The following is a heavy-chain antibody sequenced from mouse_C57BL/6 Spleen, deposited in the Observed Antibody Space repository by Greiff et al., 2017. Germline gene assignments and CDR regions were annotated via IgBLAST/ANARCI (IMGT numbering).Heavy chain of an antibody. CDR3: TRRDYFYWYFDV. J-gene: IGHJ1*03. V-gene: IGHV6-6*01. CDR2: IRNKANNHAT. D-gene: IGHD1-1*01. Sequence: EVQLQQSGGGLVQPGGSMKLSCAASGFTFSDAWMDWVRQSPEKGLEWVAEIRNKANNHATYYAESVKGRFTISRDDSKSSVYLQMNSLRAEDTGIYYCTRRDYFYWYFDVWGTGTTVTVSS. CDR1: GFTFSDAW.